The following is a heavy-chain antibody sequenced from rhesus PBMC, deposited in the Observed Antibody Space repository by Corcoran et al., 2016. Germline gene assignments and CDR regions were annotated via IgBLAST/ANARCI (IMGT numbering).Heavy chain of an antibody. D-gene: IGHD6-43*01. J-gene: IGHJ4*01. V-gene: IGHV2-174*01. CDR2: IYWDDDK. Sequence: QVTLKESGPALVKPTQTLPLTCTFSGFSISTSGMGVGWIRHPPGKALEWLALIYWDDDKYYSTSLKSRLTISKDTSKNQVVLTMTNMDPVDTATYYCARYSSSYYFDYWGQGVLVTVSS. CDR1: GFSISTSGMG. CDR3: ARYSSSYYFDY.